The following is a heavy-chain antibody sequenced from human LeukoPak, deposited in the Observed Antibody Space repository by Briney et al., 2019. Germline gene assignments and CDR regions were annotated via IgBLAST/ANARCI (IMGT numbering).Heavy chain of an antibody. J-gene: IGHJ4*02. CDR2: ISSSGSYI. CDR1: RFTFSSYS. D-gene: IGHD2-21*02. CDR3: AKDIPGGGDDY. Sequence: GGSLRLSCAASRFTFSSYSMNWVRQAPGKWLEWVSSISSSGSYIYYADSVKGRFTISRDNAKNSLYLQMNSLRAEDTAVYYCAKDIPGGGDDYWGQGTLVTVSS. V-gene: IGHV3-21*01.